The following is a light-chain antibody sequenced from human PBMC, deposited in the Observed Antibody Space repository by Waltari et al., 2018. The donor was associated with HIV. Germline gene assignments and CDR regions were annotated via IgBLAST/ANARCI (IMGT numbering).Light chain of an antibody. CDR1: SSDVGGYNY. CDR2: EVT. V-gene: IGLV2-8*01. Sequence: QSALTQPPSASGSPGQSVTISCTGTSSDVGGYNYVSWYQQHPGKAPKLLIYEVTERPGGVLSRFSGSKSGYTASLTVSGLQAEDEADYYCSSYAGSRGLFGGGTKLTV. CDR3: SSYAGSRGL. J-gene: IGLJ2*01.